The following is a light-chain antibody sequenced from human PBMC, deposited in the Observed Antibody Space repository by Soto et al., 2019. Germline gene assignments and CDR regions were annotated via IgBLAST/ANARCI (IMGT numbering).Light chain of an antibody. CDR3: QHWHGFSWT. J-gene: IGKJ1*01. CDR2: KAS. Sequence: DMPMTQSPSTLSASVGDRVTITSRASQSINDWVAWYQQKPGRAPKFLIYKASNLESGVPSRFSGSGSGTEFTLTISSLQPDDFATYYCQHWHGFSWTFGQGTKVEIK. CDR1: QSINDW. V-gene: IGKV1-5*03.